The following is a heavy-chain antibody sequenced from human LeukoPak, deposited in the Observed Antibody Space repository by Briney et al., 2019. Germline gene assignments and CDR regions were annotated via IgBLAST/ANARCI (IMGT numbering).Heavy chain of an antibody. V-gene: IGHV1-8*01. CDR3: ARDTEEYYDSSGLLDY. D-gene: IGHD3-22*01. J-gene: IGHJ4*02. Sequence: ASVKVSCKASGYTFTSYDINWVRQATGQGLEWMGWMNPNSGNTGYAQKFQGRVTMTRNTSISTAYMELSSLRSEDTAVYYCARDTEEYYDSSGLLDYWSQGTLVTVSS. CDR2: MNPNSGNT. CDR1: GYTFTSYD.